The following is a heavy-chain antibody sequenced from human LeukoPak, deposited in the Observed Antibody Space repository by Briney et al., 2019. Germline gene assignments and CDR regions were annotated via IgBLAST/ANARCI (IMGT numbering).Heavy chain of an antibody. CDR2: IKQDGSEK. J-gene: IGHJ4*02. Sequence: PGGSLRPSCAASGFTFSNYWMSWVRQAPGKGLEWVANIKQDGSEKYYVDSVKGRFTISRDNAKNSLFLQMNSLRVEDTAMYYCARGVGYDYVWGSYRPYGLHFDYWGQGTLVTVSS. V-gene: IGHV3-7*01. CDR3: ARGVGYDYVWGSYRPYGLHFDY. CDR1: GFTFSNYW. D-gene: IGHD3-16*02.